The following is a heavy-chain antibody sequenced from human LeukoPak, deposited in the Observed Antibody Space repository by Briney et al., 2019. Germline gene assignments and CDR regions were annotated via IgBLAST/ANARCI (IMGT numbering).Heavy chain of an antibody. CDR3: ATMIVVVRVFDY. D-gene: IGHD3-22*01. V-gene: IGHV1-24*01. Sequence: ASVKVSCKVSGYTLSELSMHWVRQAPGKGLEWMGGFDPEDGETIYAQKFQGRVTMTEDTSTDTAYMELSSLRSEDTAVYYCATMIVVVRVFDYWGQGTLVTVSS. CDR1: GYTLSELS. CDR2: FDPEDGET. J-gene: IGHJ4*02.